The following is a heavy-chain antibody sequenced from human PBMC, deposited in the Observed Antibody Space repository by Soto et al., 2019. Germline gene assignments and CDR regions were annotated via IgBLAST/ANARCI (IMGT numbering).Heavy chain of an antibody. CDR3: ARDSGYSYGRTRWFDP. Sequence: QVQLVESGGGVVQPGRSLRLSCAASGFTFSSYAMHWVRQAPGKGLEWVAVISYDGSNKYYADSVKGRFTISRDNSKNTLYLQMNGLRAEDTAVYYCARDSGYSYGRTRWFDPWGQGTLVTVSS. CDR1: GFTFSSYA. J-gene: IGHJ5*02. D-gene: IGHD5-18*01. CDR2: ISYDGSNK. V-gene: IGHV3-30-3*01.